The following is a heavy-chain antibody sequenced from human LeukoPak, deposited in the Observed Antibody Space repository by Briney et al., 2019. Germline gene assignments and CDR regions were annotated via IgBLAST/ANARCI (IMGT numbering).Heavy chain of an antibody. CDR2: ISSSSSYI. CDR3: ARSYIRDWLFFNWFDP. CDR1: GFTFSSYS. V-gene: IGHV3-21*01. Sequence: PGGSLRLSCAASGFTFSSYSMNWVRQAPGKGLEWGSSISSSSSYIYYADSVKGRFTISRDNAKNSLYLQMNSLRAEDTAVYYCARSYIRDWLFFNWFDPWGQGTLVTVSS. D-gene: IGHD3/OR15-3a*01. J-gene: IGHJ5*02.